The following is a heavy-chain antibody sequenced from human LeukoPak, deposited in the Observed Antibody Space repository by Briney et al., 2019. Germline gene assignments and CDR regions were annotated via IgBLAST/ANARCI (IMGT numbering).Heavy chain of an antibody. CDR2: ISGSGGST. V-gene: IGHV3-23*01. D-gene: IGHD1-26*01. CDR3: AKDDASVGATKKYYFDY. CDR1: GFTFSSYA. J-gene: IGHJ4*02. Sequence: GGSLRLSCAASGFTFSSYAMSWVRQAPGKGLEWVSAISGSGGSTYYADSVKGRFTISRDNSKNTLYLQMNSLRAEDTAVYYCAKDDASVGATKKYYFDYWGQGTLVTVSS.